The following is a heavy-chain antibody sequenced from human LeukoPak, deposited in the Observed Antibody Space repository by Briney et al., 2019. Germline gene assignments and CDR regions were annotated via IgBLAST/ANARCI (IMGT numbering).Heavy chain of an antibody. J-gene: IGHJ6*02. V-gene: IGHV3-7*03. Sequence: GGSLRLSCAASGFIFSGYGMHWVRQAPGQGLEWVANIRQDGSEKHYVDSVKGRFTISRDNSKNSLYLQMNSLRAEDTAVYYCVRAMDVWGQGTTVTVSS. CDR2: IRQDGSEK. CDR1: GFIFSGYG. CDR3: VRAMDV.